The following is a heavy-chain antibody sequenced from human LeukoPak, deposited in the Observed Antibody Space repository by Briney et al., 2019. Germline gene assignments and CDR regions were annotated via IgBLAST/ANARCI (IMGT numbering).Heavy chain of an antibody. Sequence: PGGSLRLSCAASGFTFSDYYMSWIRQAPGKGLEWVSYISSSGSTIYYADSVKGRFTISRDNSKNTLYLQMNSLRAEDTAVYYCAKDEYSSPTGYWGQGTLVTVSS. J-gene: IGHJ4*02. CDR2: ISSSGSTI. D-gene: IGHD6-6*01. CDR3: AKDEYSSPTGY. CDR1: GFTFSDYY. V-gene: IGHV3-11*01.